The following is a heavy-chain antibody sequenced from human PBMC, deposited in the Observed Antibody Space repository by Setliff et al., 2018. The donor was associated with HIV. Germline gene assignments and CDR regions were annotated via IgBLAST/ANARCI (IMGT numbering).Heavy chain of an antibody. CDR1: GGSISRSFYY. CDR2: FYETGYT. Sequence: SETLSLTCSVSGGSISRSFYYWGWFRQPPGKGLEWIGSFYETGYTYYNPSLKSRVTISVDTSKNQFSLKLSSVTAADTAVYYCTRAEQQLPYYYYYYGMDVWGQGTTVTVSS. J-gene: IGHJ6*02. D-gene: IGHD6-13*01. V-gene: IGHV4-39*07. CDR3: TRAEQQLPYYYYYYGMDV.